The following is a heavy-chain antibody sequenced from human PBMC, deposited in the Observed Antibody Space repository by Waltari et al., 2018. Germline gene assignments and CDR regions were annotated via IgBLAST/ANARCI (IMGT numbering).Heavy chain of an antibody. CDR1: GYSFTSYW. CDR3: ARQGADIVVVPAAMPLDY. J-gene: IGHJ4*02. CDR2: IYPGDSDT. D-gene: IGHD2-2*01. V-gene: IGHV5-51*01. Sequence: EVQLVQSGAEVKKPGESLKISCTGSGYSFTSYWIGWVRQMPGKGLEWMGIIYPGDSDTRYSPSFQGQVTISADKSISTAYLQWSSLKASDTAMYYCARQGADIVVVPAAMPLDYWGQGTLVTVSS.